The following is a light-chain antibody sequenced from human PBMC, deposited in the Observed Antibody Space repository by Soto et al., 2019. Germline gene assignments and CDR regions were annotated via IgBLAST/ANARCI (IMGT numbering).Light chain of an antibody. V-gene: IGLV2-23*03. Sequence: QSALTQPASVSGSLGQSITISCTGTSSDVGSYTLVSWFQQHPGTAPKLMIYEGTKRPSGISNRFSGSKSGNTASLTISGLQAEDGADYYCCSYTCSATFPWVFGGGTKVTVL. J-gene: IGLJ3*02. CDR1: SSDVGSYTL. CDR3: CSYTCSATFPWV. CDR2: EGT.